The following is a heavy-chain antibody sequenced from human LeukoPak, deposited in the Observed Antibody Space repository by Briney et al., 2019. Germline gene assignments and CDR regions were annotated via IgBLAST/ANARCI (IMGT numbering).Heavy chain of an antibody. CDR3: ATSSERGATNDY. CDR2: ISYDGSNK. J-gene: IGHJ4*02. Sequence: GGSLRLSCAASGFTFSSYGMHWVRQAPGKGLEWVAVISYDGSNKYYADSVKGRFTISRDDSKNTLYLQMNSLRAEDTAVYYCATSSERGATNDYWGQGTLVTVSS. V-gene: IGHV3-30*03. CDR1: GFTFSSYG. D-gene: IGHD1-26*01.